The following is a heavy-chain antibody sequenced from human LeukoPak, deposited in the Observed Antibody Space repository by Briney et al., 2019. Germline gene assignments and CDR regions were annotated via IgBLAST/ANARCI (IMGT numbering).Heavy chain of an antibody. CDR2: IKTDGSET. V-gene: IGHV3-7*05. J-gene: IGHJ5*01. CDR1: GFTFSNYW. Sequence: TGGSLRLSCAASGFTFSNYWMNWVRQAPGKGLEWVANIKTDGSETYYVDSVKGRFTISRENPKNSVYLQMNSLRAEDTAIYYCARTGKFDSWGQGTLVTVSA. CDR3: ARTGKFDS.